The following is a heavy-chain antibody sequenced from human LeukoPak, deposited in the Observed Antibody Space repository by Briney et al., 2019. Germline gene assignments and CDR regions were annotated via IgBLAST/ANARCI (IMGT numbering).Heavy chain of an antibody. Sequence: ASVKVSCKASGYTFTSYDINWVRQATGQGLEWMGWMNPNSGNTGYAQKFQGRVTMTRNTSISTAYMELSSLRSEDTAVYYCARAPPIVGATVQVAQDYYFDYWGQGTLVTVSS. CDR3: ARAPPIVGATVQVAQDYYFDY. D-gene: IGHD1-26*01. J-gene: IGHJ4*02. V-gene: IGHV1-8*01. CDR2: MNPNSGNT. CDR1: GYTFTSYD.